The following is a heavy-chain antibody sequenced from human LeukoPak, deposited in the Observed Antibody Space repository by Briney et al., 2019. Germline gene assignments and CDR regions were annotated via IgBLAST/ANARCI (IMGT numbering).Heavy chain of an antibody. Sequence: GGSLRLSCAASGFTFSSYWMGWVRQAPGKGLEWVANIKQDGSEKYYVDSVKGRFTISRDNAKNSLYLQMNSLRAEDTAVYYCARDCSSTSWRYYYYYYMDVWGKGTPVTVSS. CDR1: GFTFSSYW. CDR3: ARDCSSTSWRYYYYYYMDV. D-gene: IGHD2-2*01. CDR2: IKQDGSEK. V-gene: IGHV3-7*01. J-gene: IGHJ6*03.